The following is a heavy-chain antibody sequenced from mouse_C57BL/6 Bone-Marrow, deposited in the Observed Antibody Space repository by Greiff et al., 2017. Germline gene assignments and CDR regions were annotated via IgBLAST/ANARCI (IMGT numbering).Heavy chain of an antibody. CDR3: ARIYYDYERNYAMDY. Sequence: QVQLKESGPGILQPSQTLSLTCSFSGFSLSTFGMGVGWIRQPSGKGLEWLAHIWWDDDKYYNPALKSRLTISKDTSKNQVFLKIANVDTADTATYYCARIYYDYERNYAMDYWGQGTSVTVSS. CDR1: GFSLSTFGMG. CDR2: IWWDDDK. D-gene: IGHD2-4*01. V-gene: IGHV8-8*01. J-gene: IGHJ4*01.